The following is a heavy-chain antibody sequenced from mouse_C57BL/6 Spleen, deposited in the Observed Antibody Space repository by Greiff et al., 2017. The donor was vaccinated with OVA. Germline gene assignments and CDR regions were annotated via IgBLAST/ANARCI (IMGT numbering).Heavy chain of an antibody. CDR1: GFSFNTYA. J-gene: IGHJ1*03. Sequence: EVQRVESGGGLVQPKGSLKLSCAASGFSFNTYAMNWVRQAPGKGLEWVARIRSKSNNYATYYADSVKDRFTISRDDSESMLYLQMNNLKTEDTAMYYCVRPYYGSSNWYFDVWGTGTTVTVSS. CDR2: IRSKSNNYAT. CDR3: VRPYYGSSNWYFDV. D-gene: IGHD1-1*01. V-gene: IGHV10-1*01.